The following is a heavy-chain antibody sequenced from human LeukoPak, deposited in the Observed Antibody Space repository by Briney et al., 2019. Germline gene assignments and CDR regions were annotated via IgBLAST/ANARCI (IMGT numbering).Heavy chain of an antibody. V-gene: IGHV1-69*13. CDR3: ARGQVRGGDYYYMDV. CDR1: GGTFRSYA. CDR2: IIPIFVTA. J-gene: IGHJ6*03. Sequence: SVKVSCKASGGTFRSYATNWVRQAPGQGLEWMGGIIPIFVTANYAQKFQGRLTITADESTSTAYMELSSLRSEDTAVYYCARGQVRGGDYYYMDVWGKGTTVTVSS.